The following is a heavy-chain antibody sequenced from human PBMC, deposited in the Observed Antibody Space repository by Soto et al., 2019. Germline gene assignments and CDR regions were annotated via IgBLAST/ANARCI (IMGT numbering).Heavy chain of an antibody. CDR2: ISSSGSTI. CDR3: ARGYLEWLLSHNWFDP. D-gene: IGHD3-3*01. J-gene: IGHJ5*02. V-gene: IGHV3-11*01. CDR1: GFTFSDYY. Sequence: GGSLRLSCATSGFTFSDYYMSWIRQAPGKGLEWVSYISSSGSTIYYADSVKGRFTISRDNAKNSLYLQMNSLRAEDTAVYYCARGYLEWLLSHNWFDPWGQGTLVTVSS.